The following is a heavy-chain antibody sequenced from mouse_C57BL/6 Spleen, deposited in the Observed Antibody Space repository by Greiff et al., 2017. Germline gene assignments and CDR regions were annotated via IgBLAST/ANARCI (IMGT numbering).Heavy chain of an antibody. Sequence: VQLQQPGAELVKPGASVKMSCKASGYTFTSYWITWVKQRPGQGLEWIGDIYPGSVSTNYNEKFKSKATLTVDTSSSTAYMQLSSLTSEDSAVYYCARLYYDYGYFDVWGTGTTVTVSS. J-gene: IGHJ1*03. D-gene: IGHD2-4*01. CDR2: IYPGSVST. V-gene: IGHV1-55*01. CDR3: ARLYYDYGYFDV. CDR1: GYTFTSYW.